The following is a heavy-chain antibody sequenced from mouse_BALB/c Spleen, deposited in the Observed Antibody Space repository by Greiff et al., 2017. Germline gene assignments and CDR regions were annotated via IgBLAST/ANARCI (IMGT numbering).Heavy chain of an antibody. CDR1: GYTFTSYY. V-gene: IGHV1S56*01. Sequence: QVQLQQSGPELVKPGASVKMSCKASGYTFTSYYIHWVKQRPGQRLEWIGWIYPGDGSTKYNEKFKGKTTLTADKSSSTAYMLLSSLTSEDSAIYFCARTDDYPAWFAYWGQGTLVTVSA. J-gene: IGHJ3*01. D-gene: IGHD2-4*01. CDR3: ARTDDYPAWFAY. CDR2: IYPGDGST.